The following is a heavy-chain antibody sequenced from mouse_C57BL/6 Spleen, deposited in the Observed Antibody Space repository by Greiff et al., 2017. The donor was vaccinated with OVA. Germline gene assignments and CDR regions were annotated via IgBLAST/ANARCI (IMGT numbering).Heavy chain of an antibody. V-gene: IGHV1-64*01. Sequence: QVQLKQPGAELVKPGASVKLSCKASGYTFTSYWMHWVKQRPGQGLEWIGMIHPNSGSTNYNEKFKSKATLTVDKSSSTAYMQHSSLTSEDSAVYYGARRTGGYFEVWGTGTTVTVSS. CDR2: IHPNSGST. CDR1: GYTFTSYW. J-gene: IGHJ1*03. CDR3: ARRTGGYFEV.